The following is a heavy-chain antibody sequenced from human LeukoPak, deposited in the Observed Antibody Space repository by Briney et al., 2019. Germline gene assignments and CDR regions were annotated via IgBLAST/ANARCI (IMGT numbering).Heavy chain of an antibody. CDR2: ISSSSGYI. V-gene: IGHV3-21*01. CDR1: GFTFSSYS. Sequence: PGGSLRLSCAASGFTFSSYSMNWVRQAPGEGLEWVSSISSSSGYIYYADSVKGRFTISRDNAKNSLYLQMNSLRAEDTAVYYCARDGGVGRIAVAGTFDYWGQGTLVTVSS. CDR3: ARDGGVGRIAVAGTFDY. D-gene: IGHD6-19*01. J-gene: IGHJ4*02.